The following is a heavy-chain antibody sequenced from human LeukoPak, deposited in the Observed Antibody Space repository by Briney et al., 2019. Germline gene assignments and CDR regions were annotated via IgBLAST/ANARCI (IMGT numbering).Heavy chain of an antibody. CDR3: ARQSPASDY. CDR1: GFTFSIYW. CDR2: ISSGSRTI. J-gene: IGHJ4*02. V-gene: IGHV3-48*01. Sequence: GGSLRLSCAASGFTFSIYWMNWVRQAPGKGLEWTSYISSGSRTITYADSVKGRFTISRDDAKNSLYLQMDSLRAEDTAVYYCARQSPASDYWGQGTLVTVSS.